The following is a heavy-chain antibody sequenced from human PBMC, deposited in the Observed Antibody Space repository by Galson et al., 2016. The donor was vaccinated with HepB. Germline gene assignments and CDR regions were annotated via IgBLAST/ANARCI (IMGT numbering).Heavy chain of an antibody. Sequence: SLRLSCAASGFTFSSYWMTWVRQAPGKGLEWVANIKPDGSEKYSVDSVKGRFTIARDNANNSLYLQMNSLRCEDTAVYSRGGGTTWLAGVWGHGTLVAVSS. CDR3: GGGTTWLAGV. J-gene: IGHJ4*01. CDR1: GFTFSSYW. D-gene: IGHD5-12*01. V-gene: IGHV3-7*04. CDR2: IKPDGSEK.